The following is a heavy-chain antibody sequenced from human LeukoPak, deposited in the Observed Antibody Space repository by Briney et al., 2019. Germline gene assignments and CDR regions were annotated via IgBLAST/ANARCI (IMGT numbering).Heavy chain of an antibody. D-gene: IGHD3-16*02. CDR1: GFTVSDFY. CDR2: ISSSGSTI. J-gene: IGHJ4*02. Sequence: GGSLRLSCAASGFTVSDFYMVWIRLAPGKGLEWVSYISSSGSTIYYADSVKGRFTISRDNAKNSLYLQMNSLRAEDTAVYYCARGYDYVWGSYRFSNYWGQGTLVTVSS. CDR3: ARGYDYVWGSYRFSNY. V-gene: IGHV3-11*01.